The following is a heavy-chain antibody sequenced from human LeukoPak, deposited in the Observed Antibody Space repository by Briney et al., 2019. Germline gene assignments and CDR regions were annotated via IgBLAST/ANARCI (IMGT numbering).Heavy chain of an antibody. V-gene: IGHV4-39*07. J-gene: IGHJ4*02. CDR3: ARSITMVRGVRPGGPGFDY. CDR2: INHSGST. Sequence: SETLSLTCTVSGGSISSSSYYWGWIRQPPGKGLEWIGEINHSGSTNYNPSLKSRVTISVDTSKNQFSLKLSSVTAADTAVYYCARSITMVRGVRPGGPGFDYWGQGTLVTVSS. D-gene: IGHD3-10*01. CDR1: GGSISSSSYY.